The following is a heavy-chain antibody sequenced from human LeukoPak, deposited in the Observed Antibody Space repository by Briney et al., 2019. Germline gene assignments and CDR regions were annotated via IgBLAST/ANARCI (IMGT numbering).Heavy chain of an antibody. CDR2: TYHWSKWFN. J-gene: IGHJ5*02. CDR1: GDSVTSGI. CDR3: ARRLTQYDCFDP. V-gene: IGHV6-1*01. Sequence: NPSQTLSLTCAISGDSVTSGIWNWIRQSPSRGLEWLGRTYHWSKWFNDYAVSVESRMTINADTSRNQFSLQLNSVTPEDTAVYYCARRLTQYDCFDPWGQGILVTVSS. D-gene: IGHD2-2*01.